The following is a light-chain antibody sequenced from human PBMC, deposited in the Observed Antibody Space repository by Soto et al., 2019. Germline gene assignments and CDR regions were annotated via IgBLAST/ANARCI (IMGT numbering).Light chain of an antibody. Sequence: DIQMTQSPSSLSASVGDRVTITCRASQSISTSLCWFQQKPGRAPKLLISDASTLQSGVPSRFSGSGFGTDFTLTIISLQPEDFAAYYCLQTYTVPRTFGQGTNLDIK. V-gene: IGKV1-39*01. CDR1: QSISTS. CDR2: DAS. CDR3: LQTYTVPRT. J-gene: IGKJ2*01.